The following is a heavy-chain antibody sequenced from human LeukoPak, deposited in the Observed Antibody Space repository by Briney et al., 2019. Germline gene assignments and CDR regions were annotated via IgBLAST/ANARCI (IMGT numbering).Heavy chain of an antibody. Sequence: GASVKVSCKASGYTFNGYYMHWVRQASGQGLEWLGWLNPNSGHTDYAQKFQDRISITSNSSLSTAYLVLTSLRSQDTGVYYCARGRPVTTSHWLDPWGQGTLVTVSS. CDR3: ARGRPVTTSHWLDP. V-gene: IGHV1-8*03. J-gene: IGHJ5*02. CDR1: GYTFNGYY. D-gene: IGHD4-17*01. CDR2: LNPNSGHT.